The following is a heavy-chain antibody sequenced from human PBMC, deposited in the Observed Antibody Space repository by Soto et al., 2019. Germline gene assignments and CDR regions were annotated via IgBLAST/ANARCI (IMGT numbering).Heavy chain of an antibody. CDR1: GFTFSSYS. J-gene: IGHJ5*02. Sequence: GGSLRLSCAASGFTFSSYSMNWVRQAPGKGLEWVSSISSSSSYIYYADSVKGRFTISRDNAKNSLHLQMNSLRSEDTAVYYYARGLRYCSITSCYGGHPDPWGQGTLVTVSS. CDR2: ISSSSSYI. D-gene: IGHD2-2*01. V-gene: IGHV3-21*01. CDR3: ARGLRYCSITSCYGGHPDP.